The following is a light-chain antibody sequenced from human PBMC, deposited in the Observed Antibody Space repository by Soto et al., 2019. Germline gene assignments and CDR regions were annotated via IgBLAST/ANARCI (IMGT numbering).Light chain of an antibody. J-gene: IGKJ1*01. CDR2: GTS. CDR1: LSVSSN. Sequence: DIVMTQSPATLSVSPGKRATLSSRASLSVSSNLAWSQHKPGQPPRRLCYGTSTRATGVPARFSGSGSGTEFTPTNSSLQSEDFAVYYCQQYNNWPRTFGQGTKVEIK. V-gene: IGKV3-15*01. CDR3: QQYNNWPRT.